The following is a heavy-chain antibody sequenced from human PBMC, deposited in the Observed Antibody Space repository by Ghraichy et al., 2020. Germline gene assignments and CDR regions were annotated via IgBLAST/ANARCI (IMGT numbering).Heavy chain of an antibody. CDR1: GYTFTSYG. Sequence: SVKVSCKASGYTFTSYGISWVRQAPGQGLEWMGWINAYNGNTNYAQKLQGRVTMTTDTSTSTAYMELRSLRSDDTAVYYCARDQWELPPLAGYYYYGMDVWGQGTTVTVSS. V-gene: IGHV1-18*01. CDR2: INAYNGNT. CDR3: ARDQWELPPLAGYYYYGMDV. D-gene: IGHD1-26*01. J-gene: IGHJ6*02.